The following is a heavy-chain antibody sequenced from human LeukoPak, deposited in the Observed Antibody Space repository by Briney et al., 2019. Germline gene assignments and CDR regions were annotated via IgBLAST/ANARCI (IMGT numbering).Heavy chain of an antibody. CDR1: GFTFSSYA. CDR3: AKSRDGSGWYLYYFDY. CDR2: ISGSGGST. V-gene: IGHV3-23*01. D-gene: IGHD6-19*01. Sequence: GGSLRLSCAASGFTFSSYAMSWVRQAPGKGLEWVSAISGSGGSTYYADSVKGRFTISRDNSKNTLYLQMNSLRAEDTAVYYCAKSRDGSGWYLYYFDYWGQGTLVTVSS. J-gene: IGHJ4*02.